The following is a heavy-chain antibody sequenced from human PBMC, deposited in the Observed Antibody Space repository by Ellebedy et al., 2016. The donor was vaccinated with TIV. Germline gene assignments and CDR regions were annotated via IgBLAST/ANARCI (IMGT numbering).Heavy chain of an antibody. Sequence: ASVKVSXXASGYTFTGYYMHWVRQAPGQGLEWMGWINPSGGSTSYAQKFQGRVTMTRDTSTSTVYMELSSLRSEDTAVYYCARSYYGSGSSYEGYWGQGTLVTVSS. CDR2: INPSGGST. J-gene: IGHJ4*02. CDR3: ARSYYGSGSSYEGY. CDR1: GYTFTGYY. D-gene: IGHD3-10*01. V-gene: IGHV1-46*03.